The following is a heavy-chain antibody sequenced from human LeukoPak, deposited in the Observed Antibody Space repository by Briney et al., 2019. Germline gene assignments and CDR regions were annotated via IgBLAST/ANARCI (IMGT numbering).Heavy chain of an antibody. D-gene: IGHD6-19*01. J-gene: IGHJ2*01. CDR3: ARDLYSSGWYSTRYWYFDL. V-gene: IGHV4-59*01. CDR1: GGSISSYY. Sequence: SETLSLTCTVSGGSISSYYWSWIRQPPGKGLEWIGYIYYSGSTNYNPSLKSRVTISVDTSKNQFSLKLSSVTAADTAVYYCARDLYSSGWYSTRYWYFDLWGRGALVTVS. CDR2: IYYSGST.